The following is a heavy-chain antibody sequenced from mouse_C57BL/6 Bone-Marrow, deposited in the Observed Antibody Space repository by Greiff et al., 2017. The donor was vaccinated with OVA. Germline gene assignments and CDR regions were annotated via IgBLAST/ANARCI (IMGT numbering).Heavy chain of an antibody. Sequence: EVKVVESGGGLVKPGGSLKLSCAASGFTFSSYAMSWVRQTPEKRLEWVATISDGGSYTYYPDNVKGRFTISRDNAKNNLYLQMSHLKSEDTAMYYCARDGDYDWFAYWGQGTLVTVSA. V-gene: IGHV5-4*01. D-gene: IGHD2-4*01. CDR3: ARDGDYDWFAY. CDR1: GFTFSSYA. J-gene: IGHJ3*01. CDR2: ISDGGSYT.